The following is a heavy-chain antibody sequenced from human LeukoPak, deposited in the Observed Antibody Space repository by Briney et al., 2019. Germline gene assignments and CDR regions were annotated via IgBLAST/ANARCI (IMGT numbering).Heavy chain of an antibody. V-gene: IGHV3-43*02. CDR1: GFTLRDYA. J-gene: IGHJ4*02. D-gene: IGHD3-10*01. Sequence: QPGGSLRLSCSASGFTLRDYAIHWVRPAPGKGLEWVSLSLINNDGHKTYYADSVTGRFNISRDNRRNYLYRQMSSLTIEDNALFFCTKSLRSGTYYNIFDYWSQGTLVTVSS. CDR3: TKSLRSGTYYNIFDY. CDR2: INNDGHKT.